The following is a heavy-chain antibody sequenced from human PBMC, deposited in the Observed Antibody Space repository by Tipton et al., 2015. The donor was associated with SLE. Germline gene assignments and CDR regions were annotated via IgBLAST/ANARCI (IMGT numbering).Heavy chain of an antibody. CDR1: GNVISRGYF. D-gene: IGHD4-17*01. V-gene: IGHV4-38-2*01. J-gene: IGHJ4*02. CDR3: ARRYGDYDGFDY. Sequence: GLVKPSETLSLTCGVSGNVISRGYFWGWIRQSPEKGLEWIGSIYHDGRTYYNPSLKSRVTISIDTSKNQFSLKLSSVTAADTAVYYCARRYGDYDGFDYWGQGTLVTVSS. CDR2: IYHDGRT.